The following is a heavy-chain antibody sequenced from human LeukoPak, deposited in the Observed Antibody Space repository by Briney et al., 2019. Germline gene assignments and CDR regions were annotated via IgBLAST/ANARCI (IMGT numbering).Heavy chain of an antibody. J-gene: IGHJ5*02. V-gene: IGHV4-59*01. Sequence: SETLSLTCTVSGYSISSYYWSWIRQPPGKGLEWIGYISYSGTTNYHPSLKSRVTMSVDTSKNQFSLKLRSVTAADTAVYYCARDQRDWFDPWGQGTLVTVSS. CDR2: ISYSGTT. CDR1: GYSISSYY. CDR3: ARDQRDWFDP.